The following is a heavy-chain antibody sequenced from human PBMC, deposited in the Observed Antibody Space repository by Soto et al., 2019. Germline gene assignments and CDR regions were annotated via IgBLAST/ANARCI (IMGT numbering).Heavy chain of an antibody. CDR3: WGSAY. CDR1: GFTFREAW. D-gene: IGHD3-16*01. J-gene: IGHJ4*02. CDR2: IKSRTDGGTI. V-gene: IGHV3-15*07. Sequence: EVQLVESGGGLVKPGGSLRVSCAASGFTFREAWMNWVRQAPGKGLEWVGRIKSRTDGGTIEYATPVKGRFIISRDDSKNTLYLPMDYLKTQDTSVYYCWGSAYWGQGTLVTVSS.